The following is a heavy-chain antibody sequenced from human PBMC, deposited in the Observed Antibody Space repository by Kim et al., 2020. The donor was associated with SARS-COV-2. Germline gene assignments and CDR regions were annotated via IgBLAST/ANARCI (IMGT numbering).Heavy chain of an antibody. J-gene: IGHJ6*02. D-gene: IGHD3-16*01. Sequence: ASVKVSCKASGYMFSSYGISWVRQAPGQGLEWMGWITDYNGKTKYAQKFQDRVTMTTDTATTTAYMELRRLTSDDTAVYYCTREGLAYYNGMDVWCHGTT. CDR2: ITDYNGKT. CDR3: TREGLAYYNGMDV. CDR1: GYMFSSYG. V-gene: IGHV1-18*01.